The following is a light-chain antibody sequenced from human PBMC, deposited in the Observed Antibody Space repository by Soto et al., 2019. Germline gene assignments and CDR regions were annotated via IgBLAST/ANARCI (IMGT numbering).Light chain of an antibody. V-gene: IGLV1-44*01. J-gene: IGLJ2*01. CDR3: AAWDDSLNGVV. CDR1: ISNIGNNG. CDR2: FND. Sequence: QSVLAQPPSASGTPGQRVTISCSGSISNIGNNGVNWYKQLRSPAPGAAPELLLYFNDQRPSGVPDRLSGSKSGTSASLAISGLQSEDESDYYCAAWDDSLNGVVFGGGTKLTVL.